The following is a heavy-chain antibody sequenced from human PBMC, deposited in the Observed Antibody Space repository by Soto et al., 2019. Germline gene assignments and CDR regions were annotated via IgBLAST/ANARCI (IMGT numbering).Heavy chain of an antibody. D-gene: IGHD3-10*01. Sequence: PSETLSLTCTVSGGSISSSSYYWGWIRQPPGKGLEWIGSIYYSGSTYYNPSLKSRVTISVDTSKNQFSLKLSSVTAADTAVYYCVRQELWFGELWSYFDYWGQGTLVT. J-gene: IGHJ4*02. CDR2: IYYSGST. CDR3: VRQELWFGELWSYFDY. V-gene: IGHV4-39*01. CDR1: GGSISSSSYY.